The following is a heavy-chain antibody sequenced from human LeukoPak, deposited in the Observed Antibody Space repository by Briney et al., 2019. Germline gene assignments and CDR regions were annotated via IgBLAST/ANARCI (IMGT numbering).Heavy chain of an antibody. V-gene: IGHV3-7*01. J-gene: IGHJ3*02. CDR3: ARGGKAAAADVLDI. CDR2: IKQDGSEK. CDR1: GFTFSNYE. Sequence: GGSLRLSCAASGFTFSNYEMNWVRQAPGKGLEWVANIKQDGSEKYYVDSVKGRFTISRDNARNSLYLQMNSLRPGDTAVYYCARGGKAAAADVLDIWGQGTVVTVSS. D-gene: IGHD6-13*01.